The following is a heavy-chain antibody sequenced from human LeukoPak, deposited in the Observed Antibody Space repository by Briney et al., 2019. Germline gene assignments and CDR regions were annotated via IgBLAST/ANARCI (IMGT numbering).Heavy chain of an antibody. V-gene: IGHV4-59*01. CDR1: GGSITPYY. J-gene: IGHJ3*02. D-gene: IGHD3-10*01. CDR2: IHYSGST. Sequence: SETLSLTCAVSGGSITPYYWSWVRQPPGKGLEWIGYIHYSGSTKYNPSLQSRVTISVDTSNNQFSLKLSSATAADTAVYYCARYYYASGTKAFDIWGQGTMVTVSS. CDR3: ARYYYASGTKAFDI.